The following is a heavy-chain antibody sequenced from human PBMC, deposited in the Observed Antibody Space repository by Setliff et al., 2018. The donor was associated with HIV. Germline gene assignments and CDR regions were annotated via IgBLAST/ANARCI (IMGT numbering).Heavy chain of an antibody. CDR2: IRSKAYGGTT. CDR3: TRAVVVTAIGGFDY. CDR1: GFTFGDYA. D-gene: IGHD2-21*02. Sequence: PGGSLRLSCTAFGFTFGDYAMSWVRQAPGKGLEWVSFIRSKAYGGTTEYAASVKGRFTISRDDSKSIAYLQMNSLKTEDTAVYYCTRAVVVTAIGGFDYWGQGTPVTVSS. J-gene: IGHJ4*02. V-gene: IGHV3-49*04.